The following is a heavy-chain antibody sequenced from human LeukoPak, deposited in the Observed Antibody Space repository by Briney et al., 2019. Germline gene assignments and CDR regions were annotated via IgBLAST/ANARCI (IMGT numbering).Heavy chain of an antibody. D-gene: IGHD6-25*01. CDR3: AKGAGKSHYYYMDV. J-gene: IGHJ6*03. V-gene: IGHV3-9*01. CDR2: ISWNSGSI. Sequence: GGSLRLSCAASGFTFDDYAMHWVRQAPGKGLEWVSGISWNSGSIGYADSVKGRFTISRDNVKNSLYLQMNSLRAEDTALYYCAKGAGKSHYYYMDVWGKGTTVTVSS. CDR1: GFTFDDYA.